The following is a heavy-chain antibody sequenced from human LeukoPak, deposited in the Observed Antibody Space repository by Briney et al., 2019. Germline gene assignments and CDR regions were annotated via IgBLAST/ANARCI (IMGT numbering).Heavy chain of an antibody. J-gene: IGHJ4*02. CDR3: ARASLGGPFDY. V-gene: IGHV3-53*01. Sequence: GGSLRLSCAASGFAVSSNYMSWVRQAPGKGLEWVSVIYSGGSTYYADSVKGRFTISRDNSKNTLYLQMNSLRAEDTAVYYCARASLGGPFDYWGQGTLVTVSS. D-gene: IGHD3-16*01. CDR1: GFAVSSNY. CDR2: IYSGGST.